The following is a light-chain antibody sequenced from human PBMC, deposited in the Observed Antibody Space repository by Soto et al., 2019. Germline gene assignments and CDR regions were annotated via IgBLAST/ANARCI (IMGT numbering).Light chain of an antibody. CDR3: QQYGSSPPLT. CDR1: QSVSSSY. CDR2: GAS. J-gene: IGKJ4*01. Sequence: EIVLTQSPGTLSLSPGERATLSCRASQSVSSSYLGWYQQKPGQAPRLLIYGASTRATGLPDRFSGSGSGTDFTLTISRLESEDFAVYFCQQYGSSPPLTFGGGTKVDIK. V-gene: IGKV3-20*01.